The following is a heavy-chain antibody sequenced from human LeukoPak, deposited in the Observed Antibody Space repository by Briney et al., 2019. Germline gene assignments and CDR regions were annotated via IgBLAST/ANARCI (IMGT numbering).Heavy chain of an antibody. Sequence: GGSLRLSCAASGFTFSTYAMSWARQAPGKGLEWVSDISGTGGRTYYADSVKGRFTISRDNSKNTVDLLMNSLRAEETAIYYCARDVPYYYDSSGYYSPFDCWGQGTLVTVSS. CDR1: GFTFSTYA. J-gene: IGHJ4*02. CDR2: ISGTGGRT. V-gene: IGHV3-23*01. CDR3: ARDVPYYYDSSGYYSPFDC. D-gene: IGHD3-22*01.